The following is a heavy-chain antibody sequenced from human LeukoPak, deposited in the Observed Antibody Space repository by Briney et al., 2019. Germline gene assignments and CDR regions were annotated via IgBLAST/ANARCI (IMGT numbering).Heavy chain of an antibody. CDR3: ARVPWYYDSSGYPGHYYYMDV. J-gene: IGHJ6*03. CDR1: GGSISSHY. Sequence: PSETLSLTCTVPGGSISSHYWSWNRQPPGKGLEWIGYISYSGRTNYSPSLKSRVIISVDTSKNQFSLNLSSVTAADTAVYYCARVPWYYDSSGYPGHYYYMDVWGKGTTVTVSS. D-gene: IGHD3-22*01. V-gene: IGHV4-59*11. CDR2: ISYSGRT.